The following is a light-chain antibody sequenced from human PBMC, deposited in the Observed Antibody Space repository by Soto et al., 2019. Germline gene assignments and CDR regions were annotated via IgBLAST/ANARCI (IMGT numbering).Light chain of an antibody. CDR1: KLGDKY. CDR2: QDS. CDR3: QAWDSSTAGV. V-gene: IGLV3-1*01. Sequence: SYELTQPPSVSVSPGQTASITCSGDKLGDKYACWYQQKPGQSPVLVIYQDSKRRSGIPERFSGSNSGNTATLTISGTQAMDEADYYCQAWDSSTAGVFGGGTKLTVL. J-gene: IGLJ2*01.